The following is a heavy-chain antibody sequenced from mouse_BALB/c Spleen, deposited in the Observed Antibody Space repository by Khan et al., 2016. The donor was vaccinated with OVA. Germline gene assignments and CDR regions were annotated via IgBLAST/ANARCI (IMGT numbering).Heavy chain of an antibody. Sequence: QVQLQQSGPGLVAPSQSLSITCTVSGFSLTTYGVNWIRQPPGKGLEWLGVIWGDGNTNYHSALISRLSISKDNSQSQVFLKLNSLQTDDTATYYCAKWGDGSTYAMDYWGQGTSVTVSS. D-gene: IGHD2-3*01. CDR3: AKWGDGSTYAMDY. J-gene: IGHJ4*01. V-gene: IGHV2-3*01. CDR2: IWGDGNT. CDR1: GFSLTTYG.